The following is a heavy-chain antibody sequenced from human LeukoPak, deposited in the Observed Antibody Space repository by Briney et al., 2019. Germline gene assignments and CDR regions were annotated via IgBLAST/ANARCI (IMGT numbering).Heavy chain of an antibody. CDR2: IIPSFGGA. D-gene: IGHD6-13*01. CDR1: GGTFTSYA. CDR3: ARAKRSLAAAGKGRYYYYYYMYV. J-gene: IGHJ6*03. V-gene: IGHV1-69*05. Sequence: SGKVSCKASGGTFTSYAISWVRQGPGQGLEWMGGIIPSFGGANYAQEFQGRGTITTDKSKSTAYMELRSLSSEDTAVYYFARAKRSLAAAGKGRYYYYYYMYVWGKGTTVTISS.